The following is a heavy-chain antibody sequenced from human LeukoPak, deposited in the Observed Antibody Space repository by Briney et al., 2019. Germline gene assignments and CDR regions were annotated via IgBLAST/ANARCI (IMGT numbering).Heavy chain of an antibody. J-gene: IGHJ4*02. CDR1: GYTFTSYS. CDR2: ISAYNGNT. Sequence: ASVKVSCKASGYTFTSYSISWVRHAPGQGLEWMGWISAYNGNTIYAQKVKGRVTMTTDTSTSTAYMELRSLKSDDTAVYYCARASYCSGGSCYSDYWGQGTLVTVSS. V-gene: IGHV1-18*01. D-gene: IGHD2-15*01. CDR3: ARASYCSGGSCYSDY.